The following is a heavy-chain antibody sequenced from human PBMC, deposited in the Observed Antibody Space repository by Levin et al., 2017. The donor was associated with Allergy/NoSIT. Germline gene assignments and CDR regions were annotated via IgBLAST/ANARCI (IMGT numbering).Heavy chain of an antibody. D-gene: IGHD6-13*01. Sequence: SVKVSCKASGGTFSSYAISWVRQAPGQGLEWMGGIIPIFGTANYAQKFQGRVTITADESTSTAYMELSSLRSEDTAMYYCARGVGRIAAAEGIFGFDYWGQGTLVTVSS. V-gene: IGHV1-69*13. J-gene: IGHJ4*02. CDR3: ARGVGRIAAAEGIFGFDY. CDR1: GGTFSSYA. CDR2: IIPIFGTA.